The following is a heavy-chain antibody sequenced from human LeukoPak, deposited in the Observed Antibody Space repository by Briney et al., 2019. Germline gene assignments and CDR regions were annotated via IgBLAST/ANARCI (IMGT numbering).Heavy chain of an antibody. D-gene: IGHD5-24*01. CDR2: INHSGST. Sequence: SETLSLTCAVYGGSFSGYYWSWIRQPPGKGLEWIGEINHSGSTNYNPSLKSRVTISVDTSKNQFSLKLSSVTAADTAVYYCARHRAPRRDGYNFLRKAHIMDHFDYWGQGTLVTVSS. J-gene: IGHJ4*02. V-gene: IGHV4-34*01. CDR3: ARHRAPRRDGYNFLRKAHIMDHFDY. CDR1: GGSFSGYY.